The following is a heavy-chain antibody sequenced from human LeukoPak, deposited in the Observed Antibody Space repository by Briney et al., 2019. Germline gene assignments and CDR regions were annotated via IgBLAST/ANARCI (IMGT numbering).Heavy chain of an antibody. CDR3: ARDQLPMIGSAFDI. J-gene: IGHJ3*02. CDR1: GGTFSSYA. V-gene: IGHV1-69*06. D-gene: IGHD3-22*01. Sequence: SVKVSCKASGGTFSSYAISWVRQAPGQGLEWMGGIIPIFGTANYAQKFQGRVTITADKSTSTAHMELSSLRSDDTAVYYCARDQLPMIGSAFDIWGQGTMVTVSS. CDR2: IIPIFGTA.